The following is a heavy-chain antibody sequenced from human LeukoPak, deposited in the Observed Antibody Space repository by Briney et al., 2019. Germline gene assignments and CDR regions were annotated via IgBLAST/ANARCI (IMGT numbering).Heavy chain of an antibody. V-gene: IGHV1-69*13. Sequence: ASVKVSCKASGGTFSSYAISWARQAPGQGLEWMGGIIPIFGTANYAQKFQGRVTITADESTSTAYMELSSLRSEDTAVYYCARAAAAADYYYYYMDVWGKGTTVTVSS. J-gene: IGHJ6*03. D-gene: IGHD6-13*01. CDR3: ARAAAAADYYYYYMDV. CDR2: IIPIFGTA. CDR1: GGTFSSYA.